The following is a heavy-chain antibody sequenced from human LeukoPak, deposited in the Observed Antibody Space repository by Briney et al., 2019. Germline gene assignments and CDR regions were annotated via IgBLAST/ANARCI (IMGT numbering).Heavy chain of an antibody. CDR1: GFTFSSYS. CDR2: ISSSGSY. D-gene: IGHD6-19*01. Sequence: GSLRLSCAASGFTFSSYSINGVRQAPGKGLEWVSSISSSGSYYADSVKGRFTISRDNAKNSLYLQMNSLRAEDTAVYYCARDRTYSSGWFDAFDIWGQGTMVTVSS. CDR3: ARDRTYSSGWFDAFDI. J-gene: IGHJ3*02. V-gene: IGHV3-21*01.